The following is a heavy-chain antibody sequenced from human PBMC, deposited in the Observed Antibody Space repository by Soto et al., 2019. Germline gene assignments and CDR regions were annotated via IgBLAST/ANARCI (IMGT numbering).Heavy chain of an antibody. D-gene: IGHD6-19*01. CDR3: ARGSIAVAGMTVFDY. CDR2: IGTAGDP. J-gene: IGHJ4*02. CDR1: GFTFNSYD. V-gene: IGHV3-13*05. Sequence: GGSLRLSCAASGFTFNSYDMHWVRQATGKGLEWVSAIGTAGDPYYPGSVKGRFTISRENAKNSLYLQMNSLRAGDTAVYYCARGSIAVAGMTVFDYWGQGTLVTVSS.